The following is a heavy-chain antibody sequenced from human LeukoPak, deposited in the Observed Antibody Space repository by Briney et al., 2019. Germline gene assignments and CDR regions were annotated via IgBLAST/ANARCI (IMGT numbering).Heavy chain of an antibody. Sequence: PGGSLRLSCAASGFTFSSYEMNWVRQAPGKGLEWVSYISSSGSTIYYADSVKGRFTISRDNAKDSLYLQMSSLKTEDTAVYYCTSDEGEDTSYWGQGTLVTVSS. CDR3: TSDEGEDTSY. CDR2: ISSSGSTI. CDR1: GFTFSSYE. V-gene: IGHV3-48*03. D-gene: IGHD1-26*01. J-gene: IGHJ4*02.